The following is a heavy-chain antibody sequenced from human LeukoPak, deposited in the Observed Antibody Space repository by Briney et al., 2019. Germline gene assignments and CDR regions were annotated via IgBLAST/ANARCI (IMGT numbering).Heavy chain of an antibody. CDR1: GFSVSNDY. CDR3: TRLLPSSHHFFDS. J-gene: IGHJ4*02. D-gene: IGHD6-6*01. Sequence: GGSLRLSCVVSGFSVSNDYMSWVRQAPGKGLEWVSVIYGGGDTYYADSVRGRFTISRDNSENTLFLQMDSLRAEDTAVYYCTRLLPSSHHFFDSWGQGALVTVSS. V-gene: IGHV3-53*01. CDR2: IYGGGDT.